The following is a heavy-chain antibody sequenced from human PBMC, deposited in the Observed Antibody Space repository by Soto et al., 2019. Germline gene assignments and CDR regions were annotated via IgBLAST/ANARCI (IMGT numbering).Heavy chain of an antibody. Sequence: QVQLQQWGARLLKPSETLSLTRAVYGGSFSVYYWSWIRQPPGRGLEWIGEINHSGSTNYNPSLKSRVTISVDTSKNQFSLKLSSVTAADTAVYYCARGKVAVDRSGFVYWGQGTLVTVSS. CDR2: INHSGST. D-gene: IGHD3-22*01. CDR1: GGSFSVYY. J-gene: IGHJ4*02. V-gene: IGHV4-34*01. CDR3: ARGKVAVDRSGFVY.